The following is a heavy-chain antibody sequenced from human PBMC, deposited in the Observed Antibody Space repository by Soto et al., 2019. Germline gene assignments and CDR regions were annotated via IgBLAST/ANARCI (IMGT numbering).Heavy chain of an antibody. Sequence: QVPLVESGGTVVQPGTSLRLSCVASGFTFSNYGMHWARQAPGKGLEWVAYLQYDGTYIHYSDSVQGRFTISRDNXXNTLYLQMNSLRAEDTALYYCARNPRPTYGDYADYWGQGTLVTVSS. V-gene: IGHV3-33*05. J-gene: IGHJ4*02. D-gene: IGHD4-17*01. CDR3: ARNPRPTYGDYADY. CDR2: LQYDGTYI. CDR1: GFTFSNYG.